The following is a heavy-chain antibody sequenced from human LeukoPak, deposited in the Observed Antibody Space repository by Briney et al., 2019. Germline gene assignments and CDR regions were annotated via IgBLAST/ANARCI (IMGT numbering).Heavy chain of an antibody. Sequence: SETLSLTCTVSGGSISSYYWSWIRQPPGGGLEWIAYISDSGSTNYNPSLKSRVTISVDASKNQFSLKLSSVTAADTAVYYCARTTVTTYFDNWGQGTLVTVSS. D-gene: IGHD4-17*01. V-gene: IGHV4-59*01. J-gene: IGHJ4*02. CDR3: ARTTVTTYFDN. CDR1: GGSISSYY. CDR2: ISDSGST.